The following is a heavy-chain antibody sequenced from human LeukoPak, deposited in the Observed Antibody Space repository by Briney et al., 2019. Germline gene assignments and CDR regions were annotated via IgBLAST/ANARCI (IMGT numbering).Heavy chain of an antibody. CDR2: IYSGGST. V-gene: IGHV3-53*05. Sequence: GGSLRLSCAASGFTVSSNYMSWVRQAPGKGLEWVSVIYSGGSTYYADSVKGRFTISRDNSKNTLYLQMGSLRTEDMAVYYCARGGDGYTLRYWGQGALVTVSS. D-gene: IGHD5-24*01. CDR1: GFTVSSNY. CDR3: ARGGDGYTLRY. J-gene: IGHJ4*02.